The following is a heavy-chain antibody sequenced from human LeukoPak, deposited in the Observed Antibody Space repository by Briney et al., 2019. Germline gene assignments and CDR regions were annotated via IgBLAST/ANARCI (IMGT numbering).Heavy chain of an antibody. J-gene: IGHJ4*02. CDR2: INHSGST. D-gene: IGHD1-14*01. V-gene: IGHV4-34*01. CDR3: ARHHLTLFDY. CDR1: GGSYSGYY. Sequence: SETLSLTCAVYGGSYSGYYWSWIRQPPGKGLEWIGEINHSGSTNYNPSLKSRVTISVDTSKNQFSLKLSSVTAADTAVYYCARHHLTLFDYWGQGTLVTVSS.